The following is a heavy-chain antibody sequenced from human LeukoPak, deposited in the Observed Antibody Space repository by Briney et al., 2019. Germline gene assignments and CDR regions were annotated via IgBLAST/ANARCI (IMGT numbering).Heavy chain of an antibody. D-gene: IGHD3-3*01. Sequence: SETLSLTCAVYGGSFSGYYWSWIRQPPGKGLEWIGYIYYSGSTNYNPSLKSRVTISVDTSKNQFSLKLSSVTAADTAVYYCARTNSYDFWSGYYFDYWGQGTLVTVSS. CDR1: GGSFSGYY. J-gene: IGHJ4*02. CDR3: ARTNSYDFWSGYYFDY. V-gene: IGHV4-59*08. CDR2: IYYSGST.